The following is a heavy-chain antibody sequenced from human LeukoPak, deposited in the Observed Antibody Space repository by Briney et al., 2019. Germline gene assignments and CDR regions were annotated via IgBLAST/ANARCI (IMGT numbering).Heavy chain of an antibody. CDR3: ARGGNWGYFDY. V-gene: IGHV3-33*01. Sequence: GGSLRLSCAASGFTFSSYGMHWVRQAPGKGLEWVAVIWYDGSTEYYADSVNGRFTISRDNSKNTLFLQMNSLRTEDTAIYHCARGGNWGYFDYWGQGTLVTVSS. CDR1: GFTFSSYG. J-gene: IGHJ4*02. D-gene: IGHD7-27*01. CDR2: IWYDGSTE.